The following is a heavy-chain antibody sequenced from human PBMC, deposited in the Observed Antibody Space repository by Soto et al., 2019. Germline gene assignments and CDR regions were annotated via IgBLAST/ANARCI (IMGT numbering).Heavy chain of an antibody. Sequence: AVPVSWKASVRAFSTCDIIWVRQAPGQGLEWMGGIIPIFGTANYAQKLQGRVTINADESTSTAYMELSSLRSEDQAVYYCAREAITMVRGVIINGRANWLVPWGQGTRANVST. D-gene: IGHD3-10*01. CDR3: AREAITMVRGVIINGRANWLVP. V-gene: IGHV1-69*01. CDR2: IIPIFGTA. CDR1: VRAFSTCD. J-gene: IGHJ5*02.